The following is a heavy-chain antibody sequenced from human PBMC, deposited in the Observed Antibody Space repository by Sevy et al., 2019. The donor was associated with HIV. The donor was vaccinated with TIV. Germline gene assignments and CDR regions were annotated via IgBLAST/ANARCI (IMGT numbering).Heavy chain of an antibody. D-gene: IGHD3-10*01. Sequence: GGSLRLSCAASGLNVSDYFMSWIRQAPGKRPEWVSYISSSGTIIYYANSVKGRFTISRDNAKNSLYLQMNSLRAEDTAIYYCARDLGSGSFFSLYFDYWGQGTLVTVSS. V-gene: IGHV3-11*01. J-gene: IGHJ4*02. CDR2: ISSSGTII. CDR1: GLNVSDYF. CDR3: ARDLGSGSFFSLYFDY.